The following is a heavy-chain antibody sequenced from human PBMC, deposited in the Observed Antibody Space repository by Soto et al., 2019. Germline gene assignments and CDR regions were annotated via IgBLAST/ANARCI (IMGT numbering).Heavy chain of an antibody. D-gene: IGHD1-1*01. CDR3: ARGSWDDVTGHYYMDV. J-gene: IGHJ6*03. CDR1: WDSVSSNSAA. Sequence: SQALSLTCYISWDSVSSNSAAWNWIRQTPSRGLEWLGRTYYRSKWYINYAVSVKSRITVNPDTSKNQFSLQLNSVTPEDTAVYYCARGSWDDVTGHYYMDVWGKGTTVTVSS. CDR2: TYYRSKWYI. V-gene: IGHV6-1*01.